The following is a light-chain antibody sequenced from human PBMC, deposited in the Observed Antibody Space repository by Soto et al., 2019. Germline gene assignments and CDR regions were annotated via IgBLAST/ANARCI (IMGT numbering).Light chain of an antibody. CDR1: QSISSY. CDR3: QHRGNWPLT. V-gene: IGKV3-11*01. CDR2: DAS. Sequence: ETVLTQSPATLSLSPGERATLSCRASQSISSYLAWYQQKPGQAPRLLIYDASTRVAGIPARFSGSGSGTDFTLTISSLEPEDFAVYYCQHRGNWPLTFGQGTRLEIK. J-gene: IGKJ5*01.